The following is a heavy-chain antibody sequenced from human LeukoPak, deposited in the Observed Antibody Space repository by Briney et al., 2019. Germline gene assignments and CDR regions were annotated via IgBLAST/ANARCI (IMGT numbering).Heavy chain of an antibody. Sequence: GGSLRPSCTASGSAFSVYAMSWLRQPPGRGLEWVYTINANSGTTSYAASVRGRSPTSRADSKTTLYLQLNTIRDDDTGTYGCPKPIGGGLAMTADWFHPWGQGTLGVVSS. CDR2: INANSGTT. CDR3: PKPIGGGLAMTADWFHP. CDR1: GSAFSVYA. J-gene: IGHJ5*01. V-gene: IGHV3-23*01. D-gene: IGHD6-19*01.